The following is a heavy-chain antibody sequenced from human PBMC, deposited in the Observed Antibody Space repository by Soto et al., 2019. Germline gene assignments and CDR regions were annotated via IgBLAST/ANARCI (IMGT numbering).Heavy chain of an antibody. Sequence: DSVKGRLTISRDNSKNTLYLQMNSLRGEDTAVYYCAKDNGSGWDXXXXXXASDIWGQGTMVTVSS. V-gene: IGHV3-30*02. J-gene: IGHJ3*02. D-gene: IGHD6-19*01. CDR3: AKDNGSGWDXXXXXXASDI.